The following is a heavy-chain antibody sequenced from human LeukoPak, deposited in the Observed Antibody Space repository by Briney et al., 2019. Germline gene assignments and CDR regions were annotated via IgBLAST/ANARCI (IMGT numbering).Heavy chain of an antibody. V-gene: IGHV4-34*01. CDR2: INHSGST. D-gene: IGHD6-6*01. CDR3: ARGSSSLLGDAFDI. Sequence: SETLSLTCAVYGGSFSGYYWSWIRQPPGKGLEWIGEINHSGSTNYNPSLKSRVTISVDTSKNQFSLKLSSVTAADTAVYYCARGSSSLLGDAFDIWGQGTLVTVSS. CDR1: GGSFSGYY. J-gene: IGHJ4*02.